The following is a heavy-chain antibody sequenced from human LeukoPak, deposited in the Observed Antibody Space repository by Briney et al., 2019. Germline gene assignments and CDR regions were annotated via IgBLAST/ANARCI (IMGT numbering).Heavy chain of an antibody. CDR2: INHSGST. D-gene: IGHD6-19*01. Sequence: SETLSLTCAVYGGSFSGYYWSWIRQPPVKGLEWIGEINHSGSTNYNPSLKSRVTISIDTSKNQFSLKLSSVTAADTAVYYCARGQWLGRYFDLWGRGTLVTVSS. V-gene: IGHV4-34*01. CDR1: GGSFSGYY. CDR3: ARGQWLGRYFDL. J-gene: IGHJ2*01.